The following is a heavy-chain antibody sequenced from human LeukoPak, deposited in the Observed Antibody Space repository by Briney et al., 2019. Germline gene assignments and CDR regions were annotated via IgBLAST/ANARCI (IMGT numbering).Heavy chain of an antibody. J-gene: IGHJ4*02. V-gene: IGHV4-59*08. CDR1: GGSISSYY. Sequence: PSETLSFTCTVSGGSISSYYWSWIRQPPGKGLEWIGYIYYSGSTNYNPSLKSRVTISVDTSKNQFSLKLSSVTAADTAVYYCARGEDYGDSLYFDYWGQGTLVTVSS. CDR3: ARGEDYGDSLYFDY. CDR2: IYYSGST. D-gene: IGHD4-17*01.